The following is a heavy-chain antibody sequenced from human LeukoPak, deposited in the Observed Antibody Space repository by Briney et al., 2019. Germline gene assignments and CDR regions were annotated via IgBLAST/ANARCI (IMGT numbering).Heavy chain of an antibody. D-gene: IGHD3/OR15-3a*01. CDR3: ARVGLGTREFDY. Sequence: VGSLRLSCAASGFTFSDYSMSWIRQAPGKGLEWVSYIGGSGTIFYADSVKGRFTISRDNAQSSLYLQMNSVRAEDTAVYYCARVGLGTREFDYWGQGTLVTVSS. V-gene: IGHV3-11*04. CDR1: GFTFSDYS. J-gene: IGHJ4*02. CDR2: IGGSGTI.